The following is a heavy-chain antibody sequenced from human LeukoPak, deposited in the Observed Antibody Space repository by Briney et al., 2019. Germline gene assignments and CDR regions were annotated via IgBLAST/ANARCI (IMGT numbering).Heavy chain of an antibody. CDR1: GFTVSSCC. J-gene: IGHJ4*02. CDR2: FDSDGTTT. Sequence: GGSLRLSCAVSGFTVSSCCLHWVRQAPGKELVWVSRFDSDGTTTTYADSVKGRFTISRDVATNTVYLQMNSLRAEDTAVYYCATSPTIKGGFDSWGQGTLVTVSS. D-gene: IGHD4/OR15-4a*01. CDR3: ATSPTIKGGFDS. V-gene: IGHV3-74*01.